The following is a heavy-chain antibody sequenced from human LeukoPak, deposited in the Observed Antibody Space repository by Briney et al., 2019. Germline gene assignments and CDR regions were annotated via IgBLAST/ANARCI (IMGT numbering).Heavy chain of an antibody. CDR2: IYNSGST. D-gene: IGHD3-10*01. CDR1: GGSISSYY. Sequence: PSETLSLTCTVSGGSISSYYWSWIRQPAGKGLEWIGRIYNSGSTTYNPSLKSRVTMSVDTSKNQFSLKLSSVTAADTAVYYCARETTMVRGVSWFDPWGQGTLVTVSS. CDR3: ARETTMVRGVSWFDP. V-gene: IGHV4-4*07. J-gene: IGHJ5*02.